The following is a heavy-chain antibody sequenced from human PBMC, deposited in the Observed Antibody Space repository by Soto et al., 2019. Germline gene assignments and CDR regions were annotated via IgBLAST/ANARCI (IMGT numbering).Heavy chain of an antibody. CDR2: ISWNSGNI. V-gene: IGHV3-9*01. Sequence: GGSLRLSCAASGFTFEDYAMHWVRQAPGKGLEWVSRISWNSGNIDYADSVKGRFTISRDNAKNSLYLQMNSLRAEDTALYYCAKGNSYGSGSYPDYWGQGTLVTVSS. J-gene: IGHJ4*02. CDR3: AKGNSYGSGSYPDY. CDR1: GFTFEDYA. D-gene: IGHD3-10*01.